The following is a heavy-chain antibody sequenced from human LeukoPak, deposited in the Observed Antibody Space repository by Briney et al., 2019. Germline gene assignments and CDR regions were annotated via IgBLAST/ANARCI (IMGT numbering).Heavy chain of an antibody. CDR1: GGSISNYY. CDR2: IYYTGST. Sequence: SETLSLTCTVSGGSISNYYWSWIRQPPGKGLEWNGYIYYTGSTNYNPSLKSRVTISVDTSKNQFSLKLSSVTAADTAVYYCARDRQDGSGYYWYFDLWGRGTLVTVSS. D-gene: IGHD3-22*01. J-gene: IGHJ2*01. V-gene: IGHV4-59*01. CDR3: ARDRQDGSGYYWYFDL.